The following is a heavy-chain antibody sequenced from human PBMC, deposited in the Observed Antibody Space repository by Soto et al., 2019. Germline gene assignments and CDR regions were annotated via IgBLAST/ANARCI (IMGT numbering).Heavy chain of an antibody. CDR1: GLTFDDYA. V-gene: IGHV3-9*01. CDR2: ISWNSGSI. CDR3: AKDLYYYSSSSYYYYGMDV. D-gene: IGHD6-6*01. J-gene: IGHJ6*02. Sequence: PGGSLRLSCAASGLTFDDYAMHWVRQAPGKGLEWVSGISWNSGSIGYADSVKGRFTISRDNAKNSLYLQMNSLRAEDTALYYCAKDLYYYSSSSYYYYGMDVWGQGTTVTVSS.